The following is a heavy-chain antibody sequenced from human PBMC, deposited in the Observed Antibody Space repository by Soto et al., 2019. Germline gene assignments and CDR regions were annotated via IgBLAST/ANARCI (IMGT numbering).Heavy chain of an antibody. D-gene: IGHD3-22*01. CDR3: AKVNYYDSSGSEDAFDI. Sequence: PEGSLRLSCAASGFTFSSYAMSWVRQAPGKGLEWVSAISGSGGSTYYADSVKGRFTISRDNSKNTLYLQMNSLRAEDTAVYYCAKVNYYDSSGSEDAFDIWGQGTMVTVSS. J-gene: IGHJ3*02. CDR1: GFTFSSYA. V-gene: IGHV3-23*01. CDR2: ISGSGGST.